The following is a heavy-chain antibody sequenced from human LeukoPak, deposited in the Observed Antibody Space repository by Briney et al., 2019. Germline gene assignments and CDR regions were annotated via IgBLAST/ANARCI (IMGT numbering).Heavy chain of an antibody. V-gene: IGHV4-39*01. Sequence: SETLSLTCTVSGGSISSSSYYWGWIRQPPGKGLEWIGSIYYSGSTYYNPSLKSRVTISVDTSKNQFSLKLSSVTAADTAVYYCAGHQTLRLTYYYDSSGLFDYWGQGTLVTVSP. D-gene: IGHD3-22*01. CDR2: IYYSGST. J-gene: IGHJ4*02. CDR1: GGSISSSSYY. CDR3: AGHQTLRLTYYYDSSGLFDY.